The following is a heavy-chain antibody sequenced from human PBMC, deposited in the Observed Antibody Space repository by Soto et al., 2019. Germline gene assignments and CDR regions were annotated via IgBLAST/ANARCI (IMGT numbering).Heavy chain of an antibody. CDR1: GFTFSSYS. CDR3: ARLGRYCSGGSCYSVLAFDI. Sequence: GSLRLSCAASGFTFSSYSMNWVRQAPGKGLEWVSSISSSSSYIYYADSVKGRFTISRDNAKNSLYLQMNSLRAEDTAVYYCARLGRYCSGGSCYSVLAFDIWGQGTMVTVS. V-gene: IGHV3-21*01. D-gene: IGHD2-15*01. J-gene: IGHJ3*02. CDR2: ISSSSSYI.